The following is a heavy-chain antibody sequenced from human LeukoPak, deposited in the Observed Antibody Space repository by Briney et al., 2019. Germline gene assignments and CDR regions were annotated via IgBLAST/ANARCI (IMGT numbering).Heavy chain of an antibody. V-gene: IGHV3-30*02. Sequence: GGSLRLSCAASGFTFSSYGMHWVRQAPGKGLEGVAFIRYDGSNKYYADYVKGRFTISRDNSKNTLYLQMNSLRAEDTAVYYCAKSPLIVVVPAAEYYFDYWGQGTLVTVSS. CDR1: GFTFSSYG. CDR2: IRYDGSNK. D-gene: IGHD2-2*01. CDR3: AKSPLIVVVPAAEYYFDY. J-gene: IGHJ4*02.